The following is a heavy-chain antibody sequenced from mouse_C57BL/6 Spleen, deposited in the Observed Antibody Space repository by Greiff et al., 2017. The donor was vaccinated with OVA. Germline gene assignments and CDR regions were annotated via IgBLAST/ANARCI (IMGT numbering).Heavy chain of an antibody. Sequence: QVQLKESGPGLVQPSQSLSITCTVSGFSLTSYGVHWVRQSPGKGLEWLGVIWSGGSTDYNAAFISRLSISKDNSKSQVFFKMNSLQADDTAIYYCASNYEVAWLAYWGQGTLVTVSA. CDR1: GFSLTSYG. CDR2: IWSGGST. D-gene: IGHD1-1*01. J-gene: IGHJ3*01. V-gene: IGHV2-2*01. CDR3: ASNYEVAWLAY.